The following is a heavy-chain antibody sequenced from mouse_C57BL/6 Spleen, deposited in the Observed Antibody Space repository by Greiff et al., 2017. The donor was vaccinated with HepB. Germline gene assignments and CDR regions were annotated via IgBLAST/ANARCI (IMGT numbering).Heavy chain of an antibody. J-gene: IGHJ3*01. CDR3: ARYIYFAPSY. D-gene: IGHD2-1*01. V-gene: IGHV1-50*01. CDR1: GYTFTSYW. CDR2: IDPSDSYT. Sequence: QVQLQQPGAELVKPGASVKLSCKASGYTFTSYWMQWVKQRPGPGLEWIGEIDPSDSYTNYNQKFKGKATLTVDTSSSTAYMQLSSLTSEDSAVYYCARYIYFAPSYWGQGTLVTVSA.